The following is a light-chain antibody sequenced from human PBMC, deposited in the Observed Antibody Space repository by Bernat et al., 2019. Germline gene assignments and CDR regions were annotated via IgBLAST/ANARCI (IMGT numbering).Light chain of an antibody. CDR2: GAS. V-gene: IGKV3-20*01. CDR1: QSVSSSY. J-gene: IGKJ2*01. CDR3: QQYGSSHYT. Sequence: EIVLTQSPGTLSLSPGERATLSCGASQSVSSSYLAWYQQKPGQAPRLLIYGASSRATGIPDRFSDSGSGTDFTLTISRLEPEDFAVYYCQQYGSSHYTFGQGTKLEIK.